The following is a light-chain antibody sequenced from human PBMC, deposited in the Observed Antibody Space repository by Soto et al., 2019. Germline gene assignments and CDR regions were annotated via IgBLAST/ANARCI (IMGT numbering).Light chain of an antibody. V-gene: IGLV1-40*01. CDR1: SSNIGAGYD. CDR3: QSYDSSLSVV. J-gene: IGLJ2*01. CDR2: GNS. Sequence: QSALTQPPSVSGAPGQRVTISCTGSSSNIGAGYDVHWYQQLPGTAPKLLIYGNSNRPSGVPDRFSGSKSGTSASQAITGLQAEDEADYYCQSYDSSLSVVFGGGTKLTVL.